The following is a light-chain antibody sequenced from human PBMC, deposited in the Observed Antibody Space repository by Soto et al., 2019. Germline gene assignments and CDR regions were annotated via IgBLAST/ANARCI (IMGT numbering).Light chain of an antibody. CDR1: QSVTSSF. Sequence: EIVLTQSPGTLSLSPGERATLSCRASQSVTSSFLAWYQQKPGQAPRLLIYSASHRATGIPDRFSGSESGTDFTLTISRLEPEDFAVYYCQQYAGSPWTFGQGTKVDIK. J-gene: IGKJ1*01. CDR2: SAS. V-gene: IGKV3-20*01. CDR3: QQYAGSPWT.